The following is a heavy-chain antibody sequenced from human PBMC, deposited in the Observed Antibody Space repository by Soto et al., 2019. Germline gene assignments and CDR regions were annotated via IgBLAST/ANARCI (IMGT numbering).Heavy chain of an antibody. V-gene: IGHV4-59*01. CDR1: GGSISSYY. D-gene: IGHD7-27*01. CDR3: ARAGTGGPFRFDP. CDR2: IYYSGST. J-gene: IGHJ5*02. Sequence: QVQLQESGPGLVKPSETLSLTCTVSGGSISSYYWSWIRQPPGKGLEWIGYIYYSGSTNYNPSLKSRVTISVDTSKNQFSLKLSSVTAADTAVYYCARAGTGGPFRFDPWGQGTLVTVSS.